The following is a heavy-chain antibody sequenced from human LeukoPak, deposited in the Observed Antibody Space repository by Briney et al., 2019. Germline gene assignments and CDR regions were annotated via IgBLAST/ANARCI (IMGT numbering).Heavy chain of an antibody. Sequence: SETLSLTCTVSGGSISSYYWSWIRQPAGKGLEWIGRIYTSGSTNYNPSLKSRVTMSVDTSKNQFSLKLSSVTAADTAVYYCARASLSEHYGGNSPGYMDVWGKGTTVTIPS. V-gene: IGHV4-4*07. D-gene: IGHD4-23*01. J-gene: IGHJ6*03. CDR3: ARASLSEHYGGNSPGYMDV. CDR2: IYTSGST. CDR1: GGSISSYY.